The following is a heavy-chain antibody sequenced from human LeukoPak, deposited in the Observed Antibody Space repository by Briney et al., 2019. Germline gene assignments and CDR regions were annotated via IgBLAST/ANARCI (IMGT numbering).Heavy chain of an antibody. V-gene: IGHV3-7*01. Sequence: GGSLRLSCAASGFTFSSSAMSWVRQAPGKGLEWVANIKQDGSEKYYVDSVKGRFTISRDNAKNSLYLQMNSLRAEDTAVYYCARGRSGSYQRYYFDYWGQGTLVTVSS. CDR2: IKQDGSEK. CDR3: ARGRSGSYQRYYFDY. J-gene: IGHJ4*02. D-gene: IGHD1-26*01. CDR1: GFTFSSSA.